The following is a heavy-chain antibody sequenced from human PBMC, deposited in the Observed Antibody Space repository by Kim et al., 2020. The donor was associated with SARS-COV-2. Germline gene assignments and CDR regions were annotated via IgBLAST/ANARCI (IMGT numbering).Heavy chain of an antibody. CDR1: GFTFSSYS. CDR3: ARWEYSGSYSLDY. Sequence: GGSLRLSCAASGFTFSSYSMCWVRQAPGKGLEWVSYISSSSTIYYADSVKGRFTISRDNAKNSLYLQMNSLRAEDAAVYYCARWEYSGSYSLDYWGQGTLVTVSS. J-gene: IGHJ4*02. D-gene: IGHD1-26*01. V-gene: IGHV3-48*04. CDR2: ISSSSTI.